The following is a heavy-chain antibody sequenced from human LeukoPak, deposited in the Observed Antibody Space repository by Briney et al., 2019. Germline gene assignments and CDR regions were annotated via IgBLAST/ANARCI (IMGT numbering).Heavy chain of an antibody. Sequence: PGGSLRLSCAASGFPFRCFKMKWGRPAPGEGLEWGANKKQNGKEKNHVDSVKGRFTISRDNAKNSLYLQMSSLRAEDTAVYYCTRVEETATTAAIIRKYSYYYYYMDVWGKGNTVTVSS. V-gene: IGHV3-7*01. CDR1: GFPFRCFK. CDR2: KKQNGKEK. CDR3: TRVEETATTAAIIRKYSYYYYYMDV. D-gene: IGHD4-11*01. J-gene: IGHJ6*03.